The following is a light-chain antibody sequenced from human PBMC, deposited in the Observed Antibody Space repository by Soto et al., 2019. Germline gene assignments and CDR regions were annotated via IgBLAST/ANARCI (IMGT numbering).Light chain of an antibody. CDR3: SSYTSTTTPVV. CDR2: EVT. Sequence: QSVLTQPASVSGSPGQSITISCAGTSSDVGGYNFVSWYQQHPGNVPKLMVYEVTNRPSGVSSRFSGSKSGNTASLTISGLQAEGEADYYCSSYTSTTTPVVFGGGTKLTVL. J-gene: IGLJ2*01. V-gene: IGLV2-14*01. CDR1: SSDVGGYNF.